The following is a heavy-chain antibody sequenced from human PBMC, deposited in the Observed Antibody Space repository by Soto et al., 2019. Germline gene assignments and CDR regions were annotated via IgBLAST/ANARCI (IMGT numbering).Heavy chain of an antibody. CDR1: GFTVSNIH. J-gene: IGHJ4*02. D-gene: IGHD3-16*01. V-gene: IGHV3-53*01. CDR3: AGRLTTAASLDY. Sequence: VQLVESGGGLIQPGGSLRLSCAASGFTVSNIHMNWVRQAAGKGLELVSFVHGGGSTSYADSVKGRFTISRDNSKNTLYLHMESLRAEDTAIYYCAGRLTTAASLDYWGRGTLVTVSS. CDR2: VHGGGST.